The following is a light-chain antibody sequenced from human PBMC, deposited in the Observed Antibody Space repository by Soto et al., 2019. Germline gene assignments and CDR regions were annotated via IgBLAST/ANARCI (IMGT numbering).Light chain of an antibody. Sequence: DFQVTQSPSSLSASVGDRVTITCRASPSITNYLNWYQQKPGKAPKLLIYAASYLQSGVPSRFSGSGHGTDFTFIISSLQPEDFATYYCQQSYSTPHTFGQGTRVDI. CDR1: PSITNY. V-gene: IGKV1-39*01. CDR3: QQSYSTPHT. J-gene: IGKJ2*01. CDR2: AAS.